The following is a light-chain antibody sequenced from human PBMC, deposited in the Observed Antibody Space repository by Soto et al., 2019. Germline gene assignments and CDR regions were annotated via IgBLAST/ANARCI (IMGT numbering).Light chain of an antibody. CDR3: QQYYSYPPWT. CDR2: AAS. J-gene: IGKJ1*01. CDR1: QGISSY. V-gene: IGKV1-8*01. Sequence: AIRMTQSPSSLSASTGDRVTITCRASQGISSYLAWYQQKPGKAPKLLIYAASTLQSGVPSRFSGSGSGTEFTLTILCLQSEDFATYYCQQYYSYPPWTFGQGTKVEIK.